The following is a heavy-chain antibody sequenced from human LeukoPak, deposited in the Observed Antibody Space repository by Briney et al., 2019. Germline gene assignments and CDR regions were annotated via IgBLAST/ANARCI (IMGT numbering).Heavy chain of an antibody. J-gene: IGHJ4*02. D-gene: IGHD5-24*01. CDR1: GGSISSYY. CDR2: IYSSGST. Sequence: SETLSLTCTVSGGSISSYYWSWVRQPPGKGVEWIGYIYSSGSTNYHPSLKIRVTISVDTSKNQFSLKLSSVTAADTAVYYCARLEDGYNSVDYWGQGTLVTVSS. CDR3: ARLEDGYNSVDY. V-gene: IGHV4-59*01.